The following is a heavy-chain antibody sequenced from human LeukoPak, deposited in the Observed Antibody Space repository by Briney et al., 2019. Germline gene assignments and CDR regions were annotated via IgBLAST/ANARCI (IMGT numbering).Heavy chain of an antibody. J-gene: IGHJ3*02. Sequence: GGSLRLSCAASGFTFGDYYMGWIRQAPGKGLEWVSYISSSGSNKLYPDSVKGRFAISRDNAKKSLYLQLNSLGAGDTAVYYCARALHDAFDIWGQGTMVTVSS. CDR3: ARALHDAFDI. V-gene: IGHV3-11*01. CDR2: ISSSGSNK. CDR1: GFTFGDYY.